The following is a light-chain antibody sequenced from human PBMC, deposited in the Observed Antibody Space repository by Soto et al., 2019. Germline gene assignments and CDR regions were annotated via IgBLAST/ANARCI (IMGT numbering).Light chain of an antibody. Sequence: EIVLTQSPGTLSLSPGERAILSCRASQSVRSSYLAWYQQKPGQAPRLLMYGTSWRATGIPDRFSGSGSGTDFTLTISRLEAEDFAVYFCQQYDTSQTFGQGTKVEI. CDR1: QSVRSSY. CDR3: QQYDTSQT. CDR2: GTS. J-gene: IGKJ1*01. V-gene: IGKV3-20*01.